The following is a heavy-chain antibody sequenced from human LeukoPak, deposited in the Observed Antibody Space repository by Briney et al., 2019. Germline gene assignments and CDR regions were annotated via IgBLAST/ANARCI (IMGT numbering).Heavy chain of an antibody. D-gene: IGHD3-10*01. Sequence: SVKVSCKASGGTFSSYAISWVRQAPGQGLEWMGGIIPIFGTANYAQKFQGRVTITTDESTSTAYMELSSLRTEDTAVYYCAAGAENWFDPWGQGTLVTVSS. V-gene: IGHV1-69*05. CDR3: AAGAENWFDP. J-gene: IGHJ5*02. CDR2: IIPIFGTA. CDR1: GGTFSSYA.